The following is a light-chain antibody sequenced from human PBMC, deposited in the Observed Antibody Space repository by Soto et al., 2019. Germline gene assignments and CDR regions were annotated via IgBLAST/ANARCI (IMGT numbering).Light chain of an antibody. Sequence: DIHMTQSPSSLCACVGDRVTITCRASQSISSYLNWYQQKPGKSPKLLIYAASSLQSGVPSRFSGSGSGKDFTLTISSLQPEDFATYYCQQSQGTFGQGTKVDIK. J-gene: IGKJ1*01. CDR1: QSISSY. CDR2: AAS. CDR3: QQSQGT. V-gene: IGKV1-39*01.